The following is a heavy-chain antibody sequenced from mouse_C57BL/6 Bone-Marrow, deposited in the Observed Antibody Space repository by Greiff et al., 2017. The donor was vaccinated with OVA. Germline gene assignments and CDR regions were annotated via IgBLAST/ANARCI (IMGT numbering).Heavy chain of an antibody. CDR1: VYTFTDYY. V-gene: IGHV1-76*01. CDR3: ARSERLRDYFDY. CDR2: LYPGSGNI. J-gene: IGHJ2*01. D-gene: IGHD2-2*01. Sequence: VMLVESGAELVRPGASVKLSCKASVYTFTDYYLSCVKQRPGQGLEWIPRLYPGSGNIYYNETFKGKATLTAEKSSSTAYMQLSSLTSDDSAVYFCARSERLRDYFDYWGQGTTLTVSS.